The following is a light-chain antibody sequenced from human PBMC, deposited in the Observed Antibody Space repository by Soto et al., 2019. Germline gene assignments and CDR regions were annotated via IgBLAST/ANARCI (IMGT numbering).Light chain of an antibody. CDR3: QQTYNPPRT. J-gene: IGKJ1*01. CDR2: AAS. Sequence: DIQMTQPPSTLSASVGDRVTITCRASQSISGWLARYLNWYQQKPGKAPNLLIYAASTLKSGFPSRFSGTGSGTDFTLTISRLQPEDFATYYCQQTYNPPRTFSQGTKVDIK. CDR1: QSISGWLARY. V-gene: IGKV1-39*01.